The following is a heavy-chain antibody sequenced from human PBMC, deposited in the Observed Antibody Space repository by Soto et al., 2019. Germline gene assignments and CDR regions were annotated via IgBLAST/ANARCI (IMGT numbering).Heavy chain of an antibody. CDR3: ARDPGQDEAMDY. J-gene: IGHJ4*02. CDR1: GFTFSNFG. V-gene: IGHV3-33*01. CDR2: IWHDGKNK. Sequence: QVQVVESGGGVVQPGRSLRLSCVASGFTFSNFGMHWVRLAPGKGLEWVAVIWHDGKNKYYADSAEGRFTVSRDNSKNTLYLQMNSLTAEDTAVYYCARDPGQDEAMDYWGQGTLVTVSS.